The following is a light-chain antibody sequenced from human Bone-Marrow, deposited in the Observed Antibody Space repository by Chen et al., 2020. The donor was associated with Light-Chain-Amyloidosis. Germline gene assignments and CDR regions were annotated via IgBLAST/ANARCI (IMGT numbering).Light chain of an antibody. CDR2: WAS. Sequence: DIVMTQSPDSLAVSLGERATINCKSSRSVLYSSNNKNYLAWYQQKSGQPPKLLIYWASTRESGVPDRFSGSGYGTDFTRTISSLQAEDVAVYYCQQYYSTPITFGQGTRLEIK. V-gene: IGKV4-1*01. CDR3: QQYYSTPIT. CDR1: RSVLYSSNNKNY. J-gene: IGKJ5*01.